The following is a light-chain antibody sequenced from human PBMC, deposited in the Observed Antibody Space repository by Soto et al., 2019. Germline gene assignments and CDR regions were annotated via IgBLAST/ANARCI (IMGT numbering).Light chain of an antibody. CDR1: QSLDRW. J-gene: IGKJ1*01. CDR2: DAS. V-gene: IGKV1-5*01. CDR3: QQYKTYSWT. Sequence: DIQMTQSPSTLSASVGDRVTITCRASQSLDRWLAWYQQKPGEAPKLLIYDASTLQSGVPSRFSASGSGTEFTLSITSLQPDDFATYFCQQYKTYSWTFGQGTKVETK.